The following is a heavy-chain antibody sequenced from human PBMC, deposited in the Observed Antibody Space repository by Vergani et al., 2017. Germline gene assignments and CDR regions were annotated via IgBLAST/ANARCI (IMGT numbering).Heavy chain of an antibody. CDR2: ISGSGGST. D-gene: IGHD6-6*01. CDR3: AKGGVLAARPNNWFDP. Sequence: EVQLLESGGGLVQPGGSLRLSCAASGFTFSSYAMSWVRQAPGKGLEWVSAISGSGGSTYYADSVKGRFTISRDNSKNTPYLQMNSLRAEDTAVYYCAKGGVLAARPNNWFDPWGQGTLVTVSS. CDR1: GFTFSSYA. J-gene: IGHJ5*02. V-gene: IGHV3-23*01.